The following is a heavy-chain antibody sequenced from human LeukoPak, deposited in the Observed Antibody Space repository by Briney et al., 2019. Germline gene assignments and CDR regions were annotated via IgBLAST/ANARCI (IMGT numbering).Heavy chain of an antibody. D-gene: IGHD2-15*01. CDR2: IYPGDSDT. CDR3: ARRPGRGGSCYYFDF. V-gene: IGHV5-51*01. CDR1: GYSFTSYW. J-gene: IGHJ4*02. Sequence: GESLKISCKGSGYSFTSYWIGWVRQMPGKGLEWMGIIYPGDSDTRYSPSFHGQVTISADKSISTAYLQWSSLKASDTAMYYCARRPGRGGSCYYFDFWGQGTLVTVSS.